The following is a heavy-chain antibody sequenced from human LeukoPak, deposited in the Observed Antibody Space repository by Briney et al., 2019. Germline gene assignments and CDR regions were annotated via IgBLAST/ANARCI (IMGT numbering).Heavy chain of an antibody. J-gene: IGHJ4*02. CDR3: AKAPVTTCSGAYCYPFDY. D-gene: IGHD2-21*01. V-gene: IGHV3-23*01. CDR2: ISVSGNT. CDR1: GFTLSSYA. Sequence: GGSQRLSCAASGFTLSSYAMSWVRQAPGKGLEWVSAISVSGNTYHADSVKGRFTISRDSSKNTLYLQMKRLRAEDAAVYYCAKAPVTTCSGAYCYPFDYWGQGTLVTVSS.